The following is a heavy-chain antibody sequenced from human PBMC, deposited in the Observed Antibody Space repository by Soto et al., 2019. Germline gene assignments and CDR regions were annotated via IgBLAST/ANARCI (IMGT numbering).Heavy chain of an antibody. J-gene: IGHJ5*02. V-gene: IGHV1-18*01. CDR2: ISTYNDNT. CDR1: GYTFTSYG. CDR3: AREGGYCSGGSCYWDWFDP. D-gene: IGHD2-15*01. Sequence: QVQLVQSGTEVKKPGASVKVSCKASGYTFTSYGFSWVRQAPGQGLEWRGWISTYNDNTNYAQKLQGRVTMTTDTATSTAYMELRRVRADDTAVYYCAREGGYCSGGSCYWDWFDPWGQGTLVTVSS.